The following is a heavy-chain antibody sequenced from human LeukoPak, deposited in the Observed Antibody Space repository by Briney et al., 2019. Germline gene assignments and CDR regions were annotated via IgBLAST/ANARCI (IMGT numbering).Heavy chain of an antibody. CDR3: ARSHSGSLRAPFDY. V-gene: IGHV1-18*01. D-gene: IGHD3-22*01. CDR2: INTYNGNT. CDR1: GYTFTSYG. Sequence: ASVKVSCKASGYTFTSYGISWVRQAPGQGLEWMGWINTYNGNTNYAQKFQDRVTMTAETSTTTAYLELRSLKSDDTAVYYCARSHSGSLRAPFDYWGQGTLVTVSS. J-gene: IGHJ4*02.